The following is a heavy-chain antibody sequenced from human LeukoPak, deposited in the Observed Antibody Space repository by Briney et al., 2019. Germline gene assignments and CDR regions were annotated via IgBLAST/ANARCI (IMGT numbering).Heavy chain of an antibody. V-gene: IGHV3-23*01. CDR2: ISGSGGST. J-gene: IGHJ4*02. D-gene: IGHD6-19*01. Sequence: SGGSLRLSCAASGFTFSSYAMSWVRQAPGKGLEWVSAISGSGGSTYYADSVKGRFTISRDNSKNTLYLQMNSLRAEDTAVYYCARSRTYSSGWYEDYWGQGTLVTVSS. CDR3: ARSRTYSSGWYEDY. CDR1: GFTFSSYA.